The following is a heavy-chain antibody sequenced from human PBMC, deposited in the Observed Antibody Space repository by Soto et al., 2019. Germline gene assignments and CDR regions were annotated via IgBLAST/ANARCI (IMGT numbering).Heavy chain of an antibody. Sequence: PGGSLRLSCEGSGFMFSDYWMSWVRQVPGKGLEWVANIKRDGSEKYYVDSVKGRFTVSRDNAKNSLYLQMNSLTTEDTAIYYCARAVKLVVPAATSYFDNWGQGTLVTVSS. V-gene: IGHV3-7*03. D-gene: IGHD2-2*01. CDR1: GFMFSDYW. J-gene: IGHJ4*01. CDR3: ARAVKLVVPAATSYFDN. CDR2: IKRDGSEK.